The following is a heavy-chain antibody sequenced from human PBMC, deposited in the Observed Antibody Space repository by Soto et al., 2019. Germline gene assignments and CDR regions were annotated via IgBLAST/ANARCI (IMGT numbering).Heavy chain of an antibody. D-gene: IGHD5-12*01. CDR2: IYWDDDQ. CDR3: ARRRIYNGYDS. V-gene: IGHV2-5*02. Sequence: QITLKESGPTLVKPTQPLTLTCTFSGFSLDTSGVGVGWIRQAPGEALEWLGVIYWDDDQRYSPALRNRLTITKDTSNNQVVLTMTNMNPVDAGTYYCARRRIYNGYDSWGQGTLVTVSS. CDR1: GFSLDTSGVG. J-gene: IGHJ4*02.